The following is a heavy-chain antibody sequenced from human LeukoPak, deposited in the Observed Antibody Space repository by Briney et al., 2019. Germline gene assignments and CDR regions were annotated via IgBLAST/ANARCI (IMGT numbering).Heavy chain of an antibody. Sequence: GGSLRLSCAASRFTFSSYGMHWVRQAPGKGLEWVAVISYDGSNKYYADSVKGRFTISRDNSKNTLYLQMNSLRAEDTAVYYYAKGTAMAASFDYWGQGPLVTVSS. D-gene: IGHD5-18*01. V-gene: IGHV3-30*18. CDR1: RFTFSSYG. CDR2: ISYDGSNK. CDR3: AKGTAMAASFDY. J-gene: IGHJ4*02.